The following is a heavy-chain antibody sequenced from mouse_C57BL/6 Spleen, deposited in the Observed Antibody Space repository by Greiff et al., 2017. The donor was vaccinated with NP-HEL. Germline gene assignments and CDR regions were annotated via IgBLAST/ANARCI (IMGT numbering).Heavy chain of an antibody. J-gene: IGHJ3*01. CDR3: AREKRESYYGSSPAWFAY. V-gene: IGHV1-61*01. D-gene: IGHD1-1*01. CDR1: GYTFTSYW. Sequence: VQLQQPGAELVRPGSSVKLSCKASGYTFTSYWMDWVKQRPGQGLEWIGNIYPSDSETHYNPKLKDKATLPVDKSSSTAYMQLSSLTSEDSAVYYCAREKRESYYGSSPAWFAYWGQGTLVTVSA. CDR2: IYPSDSET.